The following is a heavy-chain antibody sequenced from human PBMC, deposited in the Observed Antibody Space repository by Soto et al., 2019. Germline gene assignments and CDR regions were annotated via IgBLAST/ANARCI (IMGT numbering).Heavy chain of an antibody. J-gene: IGHJ6*02. V-gene: IGHV1-2*04. CDR1: GYTFTGYY. CDR3: ARNRLSQLLGGYYCGMDV. Sequence: QVQLVQSGAEVKMPGASVKVSCKASGYTFTGYYMHWVRQAPGQGLEWMGWINPHSGDTHFAQKFQGWVTMTRATSISTAYMELRRLRLDDTAVYYCARNRLSQLLGGYYCGMDVWGQGTTVTVSS. D-gene: IGHD1-26*01. CDR2: INPHSGDT.